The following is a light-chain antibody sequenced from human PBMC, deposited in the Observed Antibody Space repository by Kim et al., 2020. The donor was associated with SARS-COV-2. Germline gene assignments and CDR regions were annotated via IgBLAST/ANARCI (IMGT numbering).Light chain of an antibody. V-gene: IGLV2-14*03. CDR3: SSYTSSSTYV. CDR2: DVN. J-gene: IGLJ1*01. CDR1: SSAVGGYDH. Sequence: GQSITISRNVTSSAVGGYDHVSWYQQHPGKAPKRIISDVNNRPSGVSYRFSVSKSGNTASLTISGLQAEDDADYYCSSYTSSSTYVFGSGTKVTVL.